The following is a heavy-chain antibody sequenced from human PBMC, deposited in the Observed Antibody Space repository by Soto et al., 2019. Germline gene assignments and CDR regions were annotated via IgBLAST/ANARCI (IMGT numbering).Heavy chain of an antibody. CDR1: GFTFSSYG. Sequence: PGGSLRLSCAASGFTFSSYGMHWVRQAPGKGLEWVAVISYDGSNKYYADSVRGRFTISRDDSKNTLYLQMNSLRAEDTAVYYCAKDRLAAAGPPLANWGQGTLVTVSS. J-gene: IGHJ4*02. V-gene: IGHV3-30*18. CDR3: AKDRLAAAGPPLAN. D-gene: IGHD6-13*01. CDR2: ISYDGSNK.